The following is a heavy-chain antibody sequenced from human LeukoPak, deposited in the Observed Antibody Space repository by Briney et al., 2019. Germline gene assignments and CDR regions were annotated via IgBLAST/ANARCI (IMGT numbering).Heavy chain of an antibody. CDR2: IRYDGSNK. V-gene: IGHV3-30*02. CDR3: ARFPYYYDSSGYYLDY. Sequence: GGSLRLSCAASGFTFSSYGMHWVRQAPGKGLEWVVFIRYDGSNKYYADSVKGRFTISRDNSKNTLYLQMNSLRAEDTAVYYCARFPYYYDSSGYYLDYWGQGTLVTVSS. J-gene: IGHJ4*02. CDR1: GFTFSSYG. D-gene: IGHD3-22*01.